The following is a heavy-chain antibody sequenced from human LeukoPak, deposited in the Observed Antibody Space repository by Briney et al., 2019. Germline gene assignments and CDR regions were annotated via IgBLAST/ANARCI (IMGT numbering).Heavy chain of an antibody. D-gene: IGHD6-19*01. CDR1: GFTFSSYW. Sequence: GGSLRLYCAASGFTFSSYWMSWVRQAPGKGLEWVANIKQDGSEKYYVDSVKGRFTISRDNAKNSLYLQMNSLRAEDTAVYYCARDRFTVAGNVHPHYWGQGTLVAVSS. V-gene: IGHV3-7*01. CDR2: IKQDGSEK. CDR3: ARDRFTVAGNVHPHY. J-gene: IGHJ4*02.